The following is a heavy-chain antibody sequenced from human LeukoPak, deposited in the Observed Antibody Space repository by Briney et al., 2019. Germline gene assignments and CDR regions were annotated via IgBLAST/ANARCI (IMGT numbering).Heavy chain of an antibody. J-gene: IGHJ4*02. Sequence: GGSLRLSCAASGFTFSSYGMHWVRQAPGKGLEWVAVISYDGSNKYYADSVKGRFTISRDNSKNTLYLQMNSLRAEDTALYYCARKRPNYFDYWGQGTLVTVSS. CDR2: ISYDGSNK. CDR1: GFTFSSYG. V-gene: IGHV3-30*03. CDR3: ARKRPNYFDY.